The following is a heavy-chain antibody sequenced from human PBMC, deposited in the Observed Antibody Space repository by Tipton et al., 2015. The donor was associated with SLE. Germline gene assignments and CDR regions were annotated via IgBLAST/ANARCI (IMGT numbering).Heavy chain of an antibody. Sequence: LRLSCAVYGGSFSGYYWSWIRQPPGKGLEWIGEINHSGSTNYNPSLKSRVTISVDMSKNQFSLKLSSVTAADTAVYYCVRREYYHFWSGPYYFDYWGQGTLVTVSS. CDR3: VRREYYHFWSGPYYFDY. J-gene: IGHJ4*02. CDR2: INHSGST. D-gene: IGHD3-3*01. CDR1: GGSFSGYY. V-gene: IGHV4-34*01.